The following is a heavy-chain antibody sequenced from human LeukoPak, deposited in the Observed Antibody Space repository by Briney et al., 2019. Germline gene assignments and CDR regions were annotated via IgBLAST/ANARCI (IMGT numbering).Heavy chain of an antibody. D-gene: IGHD3-22*01. CDR2: IYTSGDT. J-gene: IGHJ4*02. CDR3: AREGGSFYDSTGLDF. Sequence: SETLSLTCTVSGDSISSGYYFWSWIRQPAGTGLEWIGRIYTSGDTNYSPSLKSRVTISVDTSKNQFSLQLTSVTAADTAVYYCAREGGSFYDSTGLDFWGQGTLVTVSA. V-gene: IGHV4-61*02. CDR1: GDSISSGYYF.